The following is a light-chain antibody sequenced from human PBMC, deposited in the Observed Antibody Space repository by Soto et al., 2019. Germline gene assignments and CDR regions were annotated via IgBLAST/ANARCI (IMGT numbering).Light chain of an antibody. CDR2: RTS. Sequence: EIVMPQYPATLSVSPGERDTLSCRASQSISSNLAWYQQKPGQAPRLLLFRTSSRATGFPARFSGSGSGTECTRTISSLQSEDCGVYYCQQYNNWPRATLGVGTKLEIK. J-gene: IGKJ4*01. CDR3: QQYNNWPRAT. CDR1: QSISSN. V-gene: IGKV3-15*01.